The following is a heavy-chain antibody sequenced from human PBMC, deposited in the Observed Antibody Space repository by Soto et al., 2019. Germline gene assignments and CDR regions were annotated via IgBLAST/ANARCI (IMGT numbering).Heavy chain of an antibody. D-gene: IGHD3-3*01. CDR3: AKGIGYYDFWSGYFPPLYSYYGMVV. CDR2: ISSSSSYI. CDR1: GFTFSIYS. Sequence: GGSLRLSCAASGFTFSIYSMNWVRQAPGKGLEWVSSISSSSSYIYYADSVKGRFTISRDNAKNSLYLQMSSLRAEDTAVYYCAKGIGYYDFWSGYFPPLYSYYGMVVWGQGPTVTVSS. J-gene: IGHJ6*02. V-gene: IGHV3-21*01.